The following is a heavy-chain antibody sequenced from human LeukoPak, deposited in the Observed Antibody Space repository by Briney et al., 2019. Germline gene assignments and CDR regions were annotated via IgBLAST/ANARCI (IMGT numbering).Heavy chain of an antibody. Sequence: GGSLRLSCAASGFTFSSYAMSWVHQAPGKGLEWVSAISGGGGSTYYADSVKGRFTISRDNSKNTLYLQMNSLRAEDTAVYYCASTRLYCGGDCFTDAFDIWGQGTMVTVSS. CDR2: ISGGGGST. J-gene: IGHJ3*02. CDR1: GFTFSSYA. D-gene: IGHD2-21*02. V-gene: IGHV3-23*01. CDR3: ASTRLYCGGDCFTDAFDI.